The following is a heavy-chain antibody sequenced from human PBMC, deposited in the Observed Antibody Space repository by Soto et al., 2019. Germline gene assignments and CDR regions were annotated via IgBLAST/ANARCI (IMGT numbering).Heavy chain of an antibody. CDR3: ARDRLGHHYYSGMDV. V-gene: IGHV1-3*04. CDR2: INTGNGNT. Sequence: ASVKVSCKASGYSFNSYALHWVRQAPGQRLEWMGWINTGNGNTKYSQKFQGRVTITWDTSASTAYMELSSLKSEDTAVYYCARDRLGHHYYSGMDVWGQGTTVTVYS. D-gene: IGHD1-26*01. CDR1: GYSFNSYA. J-gene: IGHJ6*02.